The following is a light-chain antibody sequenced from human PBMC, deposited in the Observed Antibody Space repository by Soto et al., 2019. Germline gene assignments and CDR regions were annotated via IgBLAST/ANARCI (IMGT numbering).Light chain of an antibody. CDR3: QQADTFPIT. CDR2: SAS. V-gene: IGKV1D-12*01. CDR1: QGISRS. Sequence: DIQMTQSPSSVSASVGDRVTITCQASQGISRSLAWYQQKPGKAPKLLIYSASSLQSGVPSRFSGSGFGTDFTLTISSLQPEDFATYYCQQADTFPITFGQGTRPESK. J-gene: IGKJ5*01.